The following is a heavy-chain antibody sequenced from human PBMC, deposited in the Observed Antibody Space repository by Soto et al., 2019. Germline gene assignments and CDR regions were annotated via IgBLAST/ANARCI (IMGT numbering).Heavy chain of an antibody. Sequence: QVQLVESGGGAVQPGKSLRLSCAASGFSVSNYGMHWVRQAPGKGLEWVAMISFDGSSEHYVDSVKGRFTISRDTSKNTLHLQMDSLRGDDTAVYYCAKDLKRDVWCNWFDSWGQGTLVTVS. D-gene: IGHD3-3*01. V-gene: IGHV3-30*18. CDR1: GFSVSNYG. J-gene: IGHJ5*01. CDR2: ISFDGSSE. CDR3: AKDLKRDVWCNWFDS.